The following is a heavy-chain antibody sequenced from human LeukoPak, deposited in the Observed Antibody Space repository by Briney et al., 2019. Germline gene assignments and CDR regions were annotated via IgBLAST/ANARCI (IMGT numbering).Heavy chain of an antibody. V-gene: IGHV4-4*02. CDR3: ARVNINNWHSCDY. D-gene: IGHD1-1*01. CDR1: GGSISSNNW. J-gene: IGHJ4*02. Sequence: SGTLSLTCAVSGGSISSNNWWGWVRQPPGQGLEWIREIYHSGSPNYNPSLKSRVTISVDKSRNHFSLNLSSVTAADTAVYYCARVNINNWHSCDYWGQGTLVTVSS. CDR2: IYHSGSP.